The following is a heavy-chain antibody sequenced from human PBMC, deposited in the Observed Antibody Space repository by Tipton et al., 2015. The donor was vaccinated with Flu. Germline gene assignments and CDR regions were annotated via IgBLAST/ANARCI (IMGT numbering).Heavy chain of an antibody. CDR1: GGSFTNYY. D-gene: IGHD3-22*01. J-gene: IGHJ5*02. CDR3: AKDLTYYDSNGMNWFDP. Sequence: TLSLTCTVSGGSFTNYYWSWLRQPPGAGLEWIGDIFHDGTTNYHPSLWSRVTMSLDMSKNQLSLRLSSVTVADTAIYYCAKDLTYYDSNGMNWFDPWGQGTVVTVSS. V-gene: IGHV4-4*09. CDR2: IFHDGTT.